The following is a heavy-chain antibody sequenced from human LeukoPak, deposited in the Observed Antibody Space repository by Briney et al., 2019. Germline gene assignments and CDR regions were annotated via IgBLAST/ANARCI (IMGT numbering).Heavy chain of an antibody. D-gene: IGHD6-19*01. CDR2: IYYSGST. J-gene: IGHJ4*02. V-gene: IGHV4-59*01. CDR3: AREVGSSGWLDY. CDR1: GGSTSSYY. Sequence: PSETLSLTCTVSGGSTSSYYWSWIRQPPGKGLEWIGYIYYSGSTNYNPSLKSRVTISVDTSKNQFSLKLSSVTAADTAVYYCAREVGSSGWLDYWGQGTLVTVSS.